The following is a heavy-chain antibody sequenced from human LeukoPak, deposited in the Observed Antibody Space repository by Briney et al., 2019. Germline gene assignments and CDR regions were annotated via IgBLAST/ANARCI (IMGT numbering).Heavy chain of an antibody. Sequence: ASVKVSCKASGGTFSSYAISWVRQAPGQGLEWTGGIIPIFGTANYAQKFQGRVTITADESTSTAYMELSSLRSEDTAVYYCARARYSNYVGWGQGTLVTVSS. J-gene: IGHJ4*02. V-gene: IGHV1-69*01. D-gene: IGHD4-11*01. CDR2: IIPIFGTA. CDR1: GGTFSSYA. CDR3: ARARYSNYVG.